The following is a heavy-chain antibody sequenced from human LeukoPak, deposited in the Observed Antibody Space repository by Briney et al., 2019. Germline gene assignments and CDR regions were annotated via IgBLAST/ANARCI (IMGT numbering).Heavy chain of an antibody. CDR1: EFTFNRYW. D-gene: IGHD3-10*01. Sequence: GGSLRLSCAASEFTFNRYWMSWVRQAPGKGLEWVANIKHDGSEAHYVDSVKGRFTISRDNAKNSLSLQMNSVNVDDTGIYFCTRDALFGSGRTHLDFWSQGTLVSVSS. CDR2: IKHDGSEA. CDR3: TRDALFGSGRTHLDF. V-gene: IGHV3-7*04. J-gene: IGHJ4*02.